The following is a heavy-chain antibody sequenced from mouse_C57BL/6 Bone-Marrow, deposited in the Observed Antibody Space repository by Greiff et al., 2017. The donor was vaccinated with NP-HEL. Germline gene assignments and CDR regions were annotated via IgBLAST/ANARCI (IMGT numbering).Heavy chain of an antibody. V-gene: IGHV1-82*01. CDR3: ARRGLAY. Sequence: VKLMESGPELVKPGASVKISCKASGYAFSSSWMNWVKQRPGKGLEWIGRIYPGDGDTNYNGKFKGKATLTADKSSSTAYMQLSSLTSEDSAVYFCARRGLAYWGQGTLVTVSA. CDR2: IYPGDGDT. J-gene: IGHJ3*01. CDR1: GYAFSSSW.